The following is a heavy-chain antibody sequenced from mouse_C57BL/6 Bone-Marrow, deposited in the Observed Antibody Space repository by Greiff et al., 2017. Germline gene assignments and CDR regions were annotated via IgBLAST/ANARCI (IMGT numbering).Heavy chain of an antibody. CDR1: GFSLSTSNMG. Sequence: QVTLKVSCPGILQPSQTLSLTCSFSGFSLSTSNMGIGWIRQPSGKGLEWLAHIWWNDDKYYNPSLKRQLTISTDTSNNQVFLKITSVDTADTATYYGAQIANGGGTSGTYDAMDYWGQGTSVTVSS. CDR2: IWWNDDK. V-gene: IGHV8-5*01. D-gene: IGHD6-1*01. CDR3: AQIANGGGTSGTYDAMDY. J-gene: IGHJ4*01.